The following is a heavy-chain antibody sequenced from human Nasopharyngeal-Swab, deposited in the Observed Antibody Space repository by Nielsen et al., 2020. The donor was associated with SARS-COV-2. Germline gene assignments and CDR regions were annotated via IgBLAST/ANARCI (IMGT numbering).Heavy chain of an antibody. D-gene: IGHD3-9*01. Sequence: VRQMPGKGLEWMGITYPGDSDTRYSPSFQGQVTISADKSISTAYLQWSSLKASDTAMYYCARPGRYFDWFYFDYWGQGTLVTVSS. J-gene: IGHJ4*02. CDR2: TYPGDSDT. CDR3: ARPGRYFDWFYFDY. V-gene: IGHV5-51*01.